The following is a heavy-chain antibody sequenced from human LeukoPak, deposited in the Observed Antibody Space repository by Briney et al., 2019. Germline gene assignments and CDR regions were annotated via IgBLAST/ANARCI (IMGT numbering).Heavy chain of an antibody. D-gene: IGHD3-22*01. CDR1: GGSMFGHY. CDR2: IYSNGIT. Sequence: SETLSLTCTVSGGSMFGHYVNWIRQAPGKGLEWIGYIYSNGITSYNPSLRSRGTMSIATSRSQFSLRLTSVTAADTAIYYCARRAYYDNSGFSPASGYFDLWGRGTLVTVSS. CDR3: ARRAYYDNSGFSPASGYFDL. J-gene: IGHJ2*01. V-gene: IGHV4-4*08.